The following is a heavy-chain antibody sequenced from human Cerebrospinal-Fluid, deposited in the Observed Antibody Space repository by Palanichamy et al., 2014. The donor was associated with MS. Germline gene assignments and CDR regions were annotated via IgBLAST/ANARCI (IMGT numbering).Heavy chain of an antibody. Sequence: QLQLQESGPGLVKPSETLSLTCTVSGGSISSGSYHWVWIRQPPGKGLEWIGSLYSSGSTYYNPSLKSRVTISVDTSKNQFSLNLNSVTAADTAVYYCARSDFSNTVDYWGQGTLVTVSS. CDR3: ARSDFSNTVDY. CDR1: GGSISSGSYH. D-gene: IGHD4-11*01. V-gene: IGHV4-39*01. J-gene: IGHJ4*02. CDR2: LYSSGST.